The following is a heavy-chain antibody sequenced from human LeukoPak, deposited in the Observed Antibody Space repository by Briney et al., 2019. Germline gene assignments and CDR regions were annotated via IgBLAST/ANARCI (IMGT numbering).Heavy chain of an antibody. J-gene: IGHJ6*02. V-gene: IGHV1-8*02. D-gene: IGHD2-15*01. CDR2: MNPNSGNT. CDR1: GYTFTSYD. Sequence: ASVKVSCKASGYTFTSYDINWVRQATGQGLEWMGWMNPNSGNTGYAQKFQGRVTMTRNTSISTAYMELSSLRSEDTAVYYCARGQYCSGGSCPYYYYYGMDVCGQGTTVTVSS. CDR3: ARGQYCSGGSCPYYYYYGMDV.